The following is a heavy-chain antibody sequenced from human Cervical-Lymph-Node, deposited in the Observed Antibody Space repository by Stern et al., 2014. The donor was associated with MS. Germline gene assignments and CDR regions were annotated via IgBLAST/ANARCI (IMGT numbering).Heavy chain of an antibody. CDR2: IFPLFGTP. V-gene: IGHV1-69*01. D-gene: IGHD6-13*01. CDR3: ALSSETSDRWYSLGYDL. CDR1: GGTFSKFP. Sequence: QLVESGAEVTKPGSSEKVSCKASGGTFSKFPSSWVRQAPGQGLEWMEGIFPLFGTPTYAQEFRGRVTITADVSTSTVYMELSSLRSDDTAVYYCALSSETSDRWYSLGYDLWGQGTLVTVSS. J-gene: IGHJ5*02.